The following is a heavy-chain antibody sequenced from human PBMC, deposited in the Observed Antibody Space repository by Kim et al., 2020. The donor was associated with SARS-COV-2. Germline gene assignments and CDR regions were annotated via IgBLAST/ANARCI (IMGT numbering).Heavy chain of an antibody. CDR3: AKAPPGPYYYGSGSYLFSAFDN. CDR1: GFTFSSYG. Sequence: GGSLRLSCAASGFTFSSYGMNWVRQAPGKGLEWVAVIWYDGSTKYYADPVNGRFTISRDNSKNTLYLQMNSLRAEDTAVYYCAKAPPGPYYYGSGSYLFSAFDNWGQGTMVTVSS. D-gene: IGHD3-10*01. J-gene: IGHJ3*02. CDR2: IWYDGSTK. V-gene: IGHV3-33*06.